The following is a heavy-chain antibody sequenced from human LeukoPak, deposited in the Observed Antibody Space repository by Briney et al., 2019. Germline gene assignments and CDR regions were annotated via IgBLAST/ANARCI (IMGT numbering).Heavy chain of an antibody. Sequence: GGSLRLSCAASGFTFSSYWMSWVRQAPGKGLEWVANIKQDGSEKYYVDSVKGRFTISRDNAKNSLYLQMNSLRAEDTAVYYCTRLTTDYGDYYYYGMDVWGQGTTVTVSS. V-gene: IGHV3-7*01. J-gene: IGHJ6*02. D-gene: IGHD4-17*01. CDR1: GFTFSSYW. CDR3: TRLTTDYGDYYYYGMDV. CDR2: IKQDGSEK.